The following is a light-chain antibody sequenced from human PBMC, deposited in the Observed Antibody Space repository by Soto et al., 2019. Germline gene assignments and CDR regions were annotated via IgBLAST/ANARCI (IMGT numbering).Light chain of an antibody. CDR1: QSISTW. CDR3: QQYYSYSGT. J-gene: IGKJ1*01. Sequence: DIQMTQSPSTLSASVGDRVTITCRASQSISTWLAWYQQEPGKAPKLLIYRASNLESGVPSRFSGSGSGAEFTLTISSLQPDDFATYYCQQYYSYSGTFGQGTTVEIK. V-gene: IGKV1-5*03. CDR2: RAS.